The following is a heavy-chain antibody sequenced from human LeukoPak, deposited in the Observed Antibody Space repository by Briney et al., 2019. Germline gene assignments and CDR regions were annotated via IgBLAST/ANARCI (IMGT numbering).Heavy chain of an antibody. J-gene: IGHJ5*02. CDR3: ARGPRSFDP. CDR2: VYPGDVDI. V-gene: IGHV5-51*01. Sequence: GESLKISCKGSGYSFTNYLIGWVRQMPGKGLEWMGIVYPGDVDIRYSPSFQGQVTISADKSISTAYLQWSTLRASHTAMYYCARGPRSFDPWGQGTLVTVSS. CDR1: GYSFTNYL.